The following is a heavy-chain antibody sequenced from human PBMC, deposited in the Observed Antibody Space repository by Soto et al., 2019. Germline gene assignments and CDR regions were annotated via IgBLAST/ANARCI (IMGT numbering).Heavy chain of an antibody. CDR3: ARDIRSAYFDY. J-gene: IGHJ4*02. D-gene: IGHD2-21*01. CDR2: IWYAGTNK. CDR1: GFTFRNYG. Sequence: TGGSLRLSCAASGFTFRNYGMHWVRQAPGKGLEWVAVIWYAGTNKYYADSVKGRFTISRDNSENIMYLQMNSLRVEDTAVYYCARDIRSAYFDYWGQGALVTVSS. V-gene: IGHV3-33*01.